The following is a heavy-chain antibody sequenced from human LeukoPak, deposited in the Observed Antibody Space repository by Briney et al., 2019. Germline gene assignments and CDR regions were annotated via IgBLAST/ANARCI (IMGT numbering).Heavy chain of an antibody. CDR1: GFTFSSYG. CDR2: IWYDGSNK. J-gene: IGHJ5*02. V-gene: IGHV3-33*01. CDR3: AREQPPQRGSGSYPNWFDP. D-gene: IGHD3-10*01. Sequence: GGSLRLSCAASGFTFSSYGMHWVRQAPGKGPEWVAVIWYDGSNKYYADSVKGRFTISRDNSKNTLYLQMNSLRAEDTAVYYCAREQPPQRGSGSYPNWFDPWGQGTLVTVSS.